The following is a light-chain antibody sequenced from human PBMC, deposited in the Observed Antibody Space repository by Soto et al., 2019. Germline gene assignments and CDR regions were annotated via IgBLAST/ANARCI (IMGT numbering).Light chain of an antibody. CDR1: QSVSRN. CDR2: DAS. J-gene: IGKJ4*01. CDR3: QHFNNWPLT. V-gene: IGKV3-11*01. Sequence: EIVLTQSPATLCLSPGARATLSCRASQSVSRNLAWYQQKPGQAPRLLIYDASNRATGIPARFSGSGSVTDFTLTISSLQSEEFAVYYCQHFNNWPLTVGGGTKVDIK.